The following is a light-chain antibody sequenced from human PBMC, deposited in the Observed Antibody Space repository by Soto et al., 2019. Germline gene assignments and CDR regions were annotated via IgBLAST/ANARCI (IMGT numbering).Light chain of an antibody. CDR3: QQYTRFPLT. Sequence: DIQMTQSPSTLSASVGDRVTITCRASQSISSLLAWYQQKPGKAPKVLIYKASTLESGVPSRFSGSESGTEFTLTISSLQPDDFATYYCQQYTRFPLTFGQGTKV. J-gene: IGKJ1*01. V-gene: IGKV1-5*03. CDR2: KAS. CDR1: QSISSL.